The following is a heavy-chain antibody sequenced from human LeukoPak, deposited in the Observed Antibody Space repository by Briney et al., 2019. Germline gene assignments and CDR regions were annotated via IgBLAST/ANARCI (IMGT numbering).Heavy chain of an antibody. J-gene: IGHJ4*02. V-gene: IGHV3-23*01. CDR1: GFTFNTYA. D-gene: IGHD6-13*01. CDR3: ARAAAGTL. CDR2: ISGSGSST. Sequence: GGSLRLSCAASGFTFNTYAMSWVRQAPGKGLEWVSSISGSGSSTYYADSVKGRFTISRDNAKNSLYLQMNSLRAEDTAVYYCARAAAGTLWGQGTLVTVSS.